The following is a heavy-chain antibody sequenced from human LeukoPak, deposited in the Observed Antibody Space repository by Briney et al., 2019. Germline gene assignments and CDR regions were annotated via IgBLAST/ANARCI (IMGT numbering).Heavy chain of an antibody. J-gene: IGHJ4*02. D-gene: IGHD3-10*01. Sequence: GGSLRLSCAVSGFPFSDYYMSWIRQAPGKGLEWLSYISSSGRYTHYADSVKGRFTISRDNAKNSLYLQMNSLRVEDTAVFYCARDGGSGSSFDYWGQGTLVTVSS. CDR3: ARDGGSGSSFDY. CDR1: GFPFSDYY. CDR2: ISSSGRYT. V-gene: IGHV3-11*05.